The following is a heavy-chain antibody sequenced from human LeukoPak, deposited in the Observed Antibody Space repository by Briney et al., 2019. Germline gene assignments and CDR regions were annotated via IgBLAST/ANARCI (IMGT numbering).Heavy chain of an antibody. J-gene: IGHJ4*02. V-gene: IGHV3-15*01. CDR2: IKSKTDGGTT. CDR1: EFTLSKAW. CDR3: TPLTMVVFHNDF. D-gene: IGHD3-22*01. Sequence: GGSLRLSCAGTEFTLSKAWMRWVRQAPGKGLGWVGRIKSKTDGGTTDYAATVEGRITISRDDSKNTLYQQMNSRKTEELAVYYCTPLTMVVFHNDFCGQGTLGTVSS.